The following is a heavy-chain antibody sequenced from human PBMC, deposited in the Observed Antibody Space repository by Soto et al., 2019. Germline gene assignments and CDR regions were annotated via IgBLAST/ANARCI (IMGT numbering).Heavy chain of an antibody. J-gene: IGHJ3*02. CDR2: ISSSSAAI. CDR1: GFRFNTYS. CDR3: AKTDDRSGHYYDAFDI. D-gene: IGHD3-22*01. Sequence: GGSLRLSCAASGFRFNTYSMNWVRQAPGKGLEWVSFISSSSAAIYYADSVKGRFTISRDNARNSLYLQMNSLRDEDTAVYYCAKTDDRSGHYYDAFDIWGQGTMVTVSS. V-gene: IGHV3-48*02.